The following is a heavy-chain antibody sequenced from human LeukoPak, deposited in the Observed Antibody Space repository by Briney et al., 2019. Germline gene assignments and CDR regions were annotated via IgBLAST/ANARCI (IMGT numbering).Heavy chain of an antibody. CDR2: ISYDGSNK. D-gene: IGHD6-13*01. Sequence: PGGSLRLSCAASGFTFSSYAMHWARQAPGKGLEWVAVISYDGSNKYYADSVKGRFTISRDNSKNTLYLQMNSLRAEDTAVYYCARDLMPYGSWPFDYWGQGTLVTVSS. V-gene: IGHV3-30-3*01. CDR1: GFTFSSYA. J-gene: IGHJ4*02. CDR3: ARDLMPYGSWPFDY.